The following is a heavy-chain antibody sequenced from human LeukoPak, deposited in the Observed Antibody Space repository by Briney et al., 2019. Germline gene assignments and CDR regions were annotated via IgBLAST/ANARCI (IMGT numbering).Heavy chain of an antibody. CDR3: ARGTLRYCDY. CDR2: INRSGST. D-gene: IGHD3-9*01. J-gene: IGHJ4*02. V-gene: IGHV4-34*01. Sequence: PSETLSLTCAVYGGSFSGYYWSWIRQPPGKGLEWIGEINRSGSTNYNPSLKSRVTISVDTSKNQFSLKLSSVTAADTAVYYCARGTLRYCDYWGQGTLVTVSS. CDR1: GGSFSGYY.